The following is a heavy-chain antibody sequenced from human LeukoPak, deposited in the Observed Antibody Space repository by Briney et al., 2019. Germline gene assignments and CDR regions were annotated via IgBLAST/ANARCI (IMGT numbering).Heavy chain of an antibody. CDR1: GFTFSDYY. V-gene: IGHV3-11*04. CDR3: AKDGLAGDTYWYFDL. J-gene: IGHJ2*01. Sequence: GGSLRLSCAASGFTFSDYYMTWIRQAPGKGLEWVSYISSSGTPIYYADSVKGRFTISRDNAKNSLYLQMNSLRAEDTAVYYCAKDGLAGDTYWYFDLWGRGTLVTVSS. D-gene: IGHD6-19*01. CDR2: ISSSGTPI.